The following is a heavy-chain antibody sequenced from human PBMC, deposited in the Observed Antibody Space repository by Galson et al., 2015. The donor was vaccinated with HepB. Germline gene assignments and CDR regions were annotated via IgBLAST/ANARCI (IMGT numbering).Heavy chain of an antibody. CDR2: MNPNSGNT. Sequence: SVKVSCKASGYTFTSYDINWVRQATGQGLEWMGWMNPNSGNTGYAQKFQGRVTMTRNTSISTAYMELSSLRSEDTAVYYCARIPGGDWYMDVWGKGTTVTVSS. J-gene: IGHJ6*03. CDR3: ARIPGGDWYMDV. CDR1: GYTFTSYD. V-gene: IGHV1-8*01. D-gene: IGHD2-21*01.